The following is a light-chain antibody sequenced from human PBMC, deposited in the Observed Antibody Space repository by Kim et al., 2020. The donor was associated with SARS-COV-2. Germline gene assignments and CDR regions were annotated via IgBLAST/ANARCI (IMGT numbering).Light chain of an antibody. V-gene: IGLV3-19*01. Sequence: LGQTVRSTCQGGGRRNAFATWYQQKPGQAPVIVFYGETTRTSGIPDRFSGSRSGNTASLTITGAQAEDEADYYCHSRDSSGKLRVFGGGTQLTVL. CDR3: HSRDSSGKLRV. CDR1: GRRNAF. J-gene: IGLJ2*01. CDR2: GET.